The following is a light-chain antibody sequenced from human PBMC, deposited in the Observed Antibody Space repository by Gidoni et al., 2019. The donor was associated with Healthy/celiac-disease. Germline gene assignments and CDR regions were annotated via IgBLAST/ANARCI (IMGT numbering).Light chain of an antibody. CDR2: GAS. CDR3: QQYNNWPPRYX. CDR1: QSVSSN. J-gene: IGKJ2*01. Sequence: EIVMTQSPATLSVSPGERATLSCRASQSVSSNLAWYQQKPGQAPRLLIYGASTRATGIPARFSGSGSGTEFTLTISSLQSEDFAVYYCQQYNNWPPRYXVXQGTKLEIK. V-gene: IGKV3-15*01.